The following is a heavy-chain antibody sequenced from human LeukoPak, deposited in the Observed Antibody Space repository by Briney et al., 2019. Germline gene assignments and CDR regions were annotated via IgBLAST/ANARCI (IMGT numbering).Heavy chain of an antibody. D-gene: IGHD1-26*01. CDR1: GYTFTSYY. J-gene: IGHJ5*02. V-gene: IGHV1-46*01. Sequence: ASVKVSCKASGYTFTSYYMHWVRQPPGQGLEWMGIINPSGGSTSYAQKFQGRVTMTRDMSTSTVYMELSSLRSEDTAVYYCARGSRIVGATAGWFDPWGQGTLVTVSS. CDR3: ARGSRIVGATAGWFDP. CDR2: INPSGGST.